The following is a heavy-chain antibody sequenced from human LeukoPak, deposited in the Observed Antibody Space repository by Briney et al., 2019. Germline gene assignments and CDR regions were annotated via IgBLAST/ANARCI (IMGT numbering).Heavy chain of an antibody. CDR1: GDSISNHNYF. CDR2: IHYIGST. V-gene: IGHV4-39*02. CDR3: ATSVYSSGWHPFFDY. J-gene: IGHJ4*02. Sequence: SETLSLTCTVSGDSISNHNYFWGWIRQPQGKGLEWIGSIHYIGSTYFNLSLKSRVTVSVDTSTNHFSLKLTSVTAADTGVYYCATSVYSSGWHPFFDYWGQGAPVIVSS. D-gene: IGHD6-19*01.